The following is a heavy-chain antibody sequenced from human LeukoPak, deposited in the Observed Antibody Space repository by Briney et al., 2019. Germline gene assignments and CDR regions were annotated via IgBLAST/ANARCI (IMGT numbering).Heavy chain of an antibody. Sequence: SETLSLTCTVSGYSISRGNHWGWIRQPPGKGLEWIGSIYHSGSTYYNPSLKSRVTISVDTSKNQFSLKLTSVTAADTAVYYCARDQYNYGYVSWFDPWGQGTLVTVSS. J-gene: IGHJ5*02. V-gene: IGHV4-38-2*02. D-gene: IGHD5-18*01. CDR3: ARDQYNYGYVSWFDP. CDR1: GYSISRGNH. CDR2: IYHSGST.